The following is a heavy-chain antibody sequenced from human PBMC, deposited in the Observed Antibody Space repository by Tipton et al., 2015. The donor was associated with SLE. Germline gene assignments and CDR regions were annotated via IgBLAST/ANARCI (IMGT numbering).Heavy chain of an antibody. CDR1: GFTVSSNY. J-gene: IGHJ3*02. D-gene: IGHD2-21*01. CDR2: IYSGAST. V-gene: IGHV3-66*02. Sequence: SLRLSCAASGFTVSSNYMSWVRQAPGKGLEWVSVIYSGASTYYADSVKGRFTISRDNSKNTQYLQMNSLRAEDTAVYYCARDRIRDIWGQGTMVAVSS. CDR3: ARDRIRDI.